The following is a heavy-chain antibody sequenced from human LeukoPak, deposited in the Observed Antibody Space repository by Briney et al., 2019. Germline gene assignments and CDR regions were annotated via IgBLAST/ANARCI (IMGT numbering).Heavy chain of an antibody. D-gene: IGHD3-10*01. CDR3: ARGAKYGSGSYWGPTNWFDP. CDR2: IYYSGRT. Sequence: SETLSLTCTVSGGSISSYYWSWIRQPPGKGLEWIGYIYYSGRTNYNPSLKSRVTISVDTSKHQFSLKLSSVTAADTAVYYCARGAKYGSGSYWGPTNWFDPWGQGTLVTVSS. CDR1: GGSISSYY. J-gene: IGHJ5*02. V-gene: IGHV4-59*01.